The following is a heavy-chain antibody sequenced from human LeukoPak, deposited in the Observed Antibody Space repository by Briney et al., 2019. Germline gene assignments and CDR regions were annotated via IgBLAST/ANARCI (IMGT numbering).Heavy chain of an antibody. J-gene: IGHJ5*02. CDR2: ISGSGGAT. CDR1: GFTFSNYA. V-gene: IGHV3-23*01. D-gene: IGHD2-15*01. CDR3: AKLGCSAGSCYSNH. Sequence: GGSLRLSCAASGFTFSNYAMSWVRQAPGKGLEWVSAISGSGGATFYADSVKGRFTISRDNSRNTLYLQMSSLRAEDAALYYCAKLGCSAGSCYSNHWGQGTLVTVSS.